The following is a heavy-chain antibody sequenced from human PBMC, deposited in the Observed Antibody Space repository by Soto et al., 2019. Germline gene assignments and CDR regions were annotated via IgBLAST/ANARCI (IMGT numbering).Heavy chain of an antibody. CDR3: ARVDLVTGYSLDYYDMDV. CDR1: GYTFNTYA. D-gene: IGHD3-9*01. Sequence: QVPLVQSGAEVKRPGASVKVSCKASGYTFNTYAMNWVRQAPGQGLEWMGWISGDYGNTKYAQNFQDRVTVTTDTSTSTAYMKLRSLRSDDTAVYYCARVDLVTGYSLDYYDMDVWGQGTTVTVSS. J-gene: IGHJ6*02. CDR2: ISGDYGNT. V-gene: IGHV1-18*01.